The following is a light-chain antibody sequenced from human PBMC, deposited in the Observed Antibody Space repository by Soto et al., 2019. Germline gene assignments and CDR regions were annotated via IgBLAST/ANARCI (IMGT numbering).Light chain of an antibody. CDR3: QQLNSYLPLT. J-gene: IGKJ4*01. CDR2: AAS. V-gene: IGKV1-9*01. Sequence: PSSLSASVGDRVTITCRASQGISSYLAWYQQKPGKAPKLLIYAASTLQSGVPSRFSGSGSGTDFTLTISSLQPEDFATYYCQQLNSYLPLTFGGGTKVDIK. CDR1: QGISSY.